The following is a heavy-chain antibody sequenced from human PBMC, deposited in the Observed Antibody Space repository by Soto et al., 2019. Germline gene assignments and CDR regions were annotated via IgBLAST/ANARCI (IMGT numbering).Heavy chain of an antibody. J-gene: IGHJ4*02. D-gene: IGHD4-17*01. CDR1: GGSISSGDYY. V-gene: IGHV4-30-4*01. Sequence: QVQLQESGPGLVKPSQTLSLTCTVSGGSISSGDYYWSWIRQPPGKGLEWIGYIYYSGSTYYNPSLKSRVTISVDTSKHQFSLKLCSVTAADTAVYYCARGRRDRTVTKGARFDYWGQGTLVTVSS. CDR3: ARGRRDRTVTKGARFDY. CDR2: IYYSGST.